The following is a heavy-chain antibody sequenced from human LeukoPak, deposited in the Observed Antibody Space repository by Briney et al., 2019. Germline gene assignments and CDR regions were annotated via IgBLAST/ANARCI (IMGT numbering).Heavy chain of an antibody. J-gene: IGHJ5*02. CDR2: TYYRSKWYN. CDR3: ARSSSWYFGRFDP. V-gene: IGHV6-1*01. D-gene: IGHD6-13*01. Sequence: SQTLSLTCAISGDSVSSNSAAWNWLRQSPSRGLEWLGRTYYRSKWYNDYAVCVKSRITINPDTSKNQFSLQLNSVTPEDTAVYYCARSSSWYFGRFDPWGQGTLVTVSS. CDR1: GDSVSSNSAA.